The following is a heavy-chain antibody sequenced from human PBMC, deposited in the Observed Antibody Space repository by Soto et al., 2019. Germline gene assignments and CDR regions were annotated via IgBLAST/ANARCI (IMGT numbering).Heavy chain of an antibody. Sequence: GGSLRLSCAASGFTFSSYSMNWVRQAPGKGLEWVSYISSSSSTIYYADSVKGRFTISRDNAKNSLYLQMNSLRAEDTAVYYCARDLNLGSLDDSGQGTLVTVSS. J-gene: IGHJ4*02. CDR2: ISSSSSTI. CDR3: ARDLNLGSLDD. CDR1: GFTFSSYS. V-gene: IGHV3-48*01.